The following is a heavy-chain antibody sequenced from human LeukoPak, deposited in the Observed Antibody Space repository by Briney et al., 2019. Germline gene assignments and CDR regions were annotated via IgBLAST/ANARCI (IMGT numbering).Heavy chain of an antibody. V-gene: IGHV4-34*08. D-gene: IGHD4-17*01. CDR3: AGLKVTTGPRGLLEY. Sequence: GSLRLSCAASGFTFTNYWMSWVRQAPGKGLEWIGEINHSGSTNYNPSLKSRVTISVDTSKNQFSLKLSSVTAADTAVYYCAGLKVTTGPRGLLEYWGQGTLVTVSS. J-gene: IGHJ4*02. CDR1: GFTFTNYW. CDR2: INHSGST.